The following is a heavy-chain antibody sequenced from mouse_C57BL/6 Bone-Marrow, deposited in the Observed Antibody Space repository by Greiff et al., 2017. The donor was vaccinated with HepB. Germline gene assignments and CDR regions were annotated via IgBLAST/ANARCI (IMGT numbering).Heavy chain of an antibody. CDR2: INPNNGGT. J-gene: IGHJ4*01. CDR1: GYTFTDYY. Sequence: EVQLQQSGPELVKPGASVKISCKASGYTFTDYYMNWVKQSHGKSLEWIGDINPNNGGTSYNQKFKGKATLTVDKSSSTAYMELRSLTSEDSAVYYCARCPAYYSNYFMDYWGQGTSVTVSS. CDR3: ARCPAYYSNYFMDY. D-gene: IGHD2-5*01. V-gene: IGHV1-26*01.